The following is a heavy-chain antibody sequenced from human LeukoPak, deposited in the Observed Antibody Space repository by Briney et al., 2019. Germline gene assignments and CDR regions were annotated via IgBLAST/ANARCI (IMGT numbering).Heavy chain of an antibody. Sequence: GGSLRLSCVASVPTFSSHAMHWVRQARGKGLEWVGVISPDGSNQYYIDSVKGRFTIARDNSKNTLYLQMNSLRTEDTAVYSCAGAIGYFDYWGQGTLVTVSS. CDR2: ISPDGSNQ. V-gene: IGHV3-30*03. CDR1: VPTFSSHA. D-gene: IGHD2-21*01. J-gene: IGHJ4*02. CDR3: AGAIGYFDY.